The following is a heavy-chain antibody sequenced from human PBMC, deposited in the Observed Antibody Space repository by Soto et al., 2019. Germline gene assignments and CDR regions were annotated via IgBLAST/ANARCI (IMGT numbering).Heavy chain of an antibody. D-gene: IGHD6-6*01. Sequence: EVQLLESGGGLVQPGGSLRLSCAASGFTFSSYAMSWVRQAPGKGLEWDSAISGSGGSTYYADSVKGRFTISRDNSKNTLYLQMNSLRAEDTAVYYCAKGILAYSSSYYYYYYMDVWGKGTTVTVSS. J-gene: IGHJ6*03. CDR2: ISGSGGST. CDR3: AKGILAYSSSYYYYYYMDV. V-gene: IGHV3-23*01. CDR1: GFTFSSYA.